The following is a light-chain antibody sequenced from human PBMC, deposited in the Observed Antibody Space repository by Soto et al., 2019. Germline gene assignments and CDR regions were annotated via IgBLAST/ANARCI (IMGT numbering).Light chain of an antibody. V-gene: IGKV3D-20*02. CDR2: GAS. CDR1: QSVSSSY. CDR3: QQRSNWPPIT. J-gene: IGKJ5*01. Sequence: EIVLTQSPGTLSLSPGERATLSCRASQSVSSSYLAWYQQKPGQAPRLLIDGASTRATGIPDRFSGSGSGTDFTLTISRLEPEDVAVYYCQQRSNWPPITFGQGTRLEIK.